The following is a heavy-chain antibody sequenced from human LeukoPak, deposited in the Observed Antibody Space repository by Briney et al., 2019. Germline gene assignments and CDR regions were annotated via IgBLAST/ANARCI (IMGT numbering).Heavy chain of an antibody. J-gene: IGHJ6*03. Sequence: GASVKVSCKASGYTFTSYTIHWVRQAPGQSLEWMGWISVGNGDSKCSQEFQGRVTMTRNTSISTAYMELSSLRSEDTAVYYCARGFGYYDILTGYHTYYYYYYMDVWGKGTTVTISS. V-gene: IGHV1-3*03. CDR1: GYTFTSYT. CDR2: ISVGNGDS. CDR3: ARGFGYYDILTGYHTYYYYYYMDV. D-gene: IGHD3-9*01.